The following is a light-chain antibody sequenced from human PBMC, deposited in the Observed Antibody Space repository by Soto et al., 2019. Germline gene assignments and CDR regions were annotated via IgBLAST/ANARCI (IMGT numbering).Light chain of an antibody. CDR3: QQYNSYPRT. V-gene: IGKV3-15*01. CDR1: QSVSSD. CDR2: GAS. Sequence: EIVMTQSPATLSVSPGERATLSCRASQSVSSDLAWYQQKPGQPPRLLVYGASTRATGIPVRFSGSGSETEFALTISSLQSEDFAVYYCQQYNSYPRTFGQGTKVEIK. J-gene: IGKJ1*01.